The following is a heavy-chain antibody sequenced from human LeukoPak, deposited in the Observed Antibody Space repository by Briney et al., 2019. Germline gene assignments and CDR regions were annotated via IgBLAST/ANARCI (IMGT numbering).Heavy chain of an antibody. J-gene: IGHJ6*04. V-gene: IGHV3-48*03. Sequence: GGSLRLSCAASGFSFSNYAMSWVRQAPGKGLEWVSYISSSGSTIYYADSVKGRFTISRDDAKNSLYLQMNSLRAEDTAVYYCAELGITMIGGVWGKGTTVTISS. CDR3: AELGITMIGGV. CDR2: ISSSGSTI. CDR1: GFSFSNYA. D-gene: IGHD3-10*02.